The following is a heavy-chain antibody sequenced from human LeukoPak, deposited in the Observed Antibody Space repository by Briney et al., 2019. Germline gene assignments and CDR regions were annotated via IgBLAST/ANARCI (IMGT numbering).Heavy chain of an antibody. J-gene: IGHJ1*01. V-gene: IGHV3-23*01. Sequence: GGSLRLSCAASRFRFSTFPMGWVRQAPGKGLEWVSGISAGGETTFYADSVKGRFTISRDNSKNTLYLQMNSLRAEDTAVYYCARGNLPGSIAAAGNFQHWGQGTLVTVSS. CDR2: ISAGGETT. CDR1: RFRFSTFP. CDR3: ARGNLPGSIAAAGNFQH. D-gene: IGHD6-13*01.